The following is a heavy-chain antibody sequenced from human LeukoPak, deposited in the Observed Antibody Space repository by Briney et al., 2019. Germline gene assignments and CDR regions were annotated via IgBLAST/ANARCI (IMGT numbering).Heavy chain of an antibody. D-gene: IGHD5-12*01. Sequence: GGSLRLSCAASGFTFSSYWMSWVRQAPGKGLEWVANIKQDGSEKYYVDSVKGRFTISRDNSKDTLYLQMGSLRAEDMAVYYCARDSPKPYSGYDWYYYYMDVWGKGTTVTVSS. J-gene: IGHJ6*03. CDR3: ARDSPKPYSGYDWYYYYMDV. CDR1: GFTFSSYW. CDR2: IKQDGSEK. V-gene: IGHV3-7*01.